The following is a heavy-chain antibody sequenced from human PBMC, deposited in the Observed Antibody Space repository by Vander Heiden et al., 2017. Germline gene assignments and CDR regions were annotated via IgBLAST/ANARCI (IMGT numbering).Heavy chain of an antibody. Sequence: QLQLQESGPRLVKPSETLSLSCTVSGDSISSTSYHWGWIRQPPGKGPEWIGNIYHSGSRYYNPSLQSRATISADTSRNQVSMKVSSVTAADTAVYYCARIWGKSSGWLPFDYWGQGTIVTVYS. CDR3: ARIWGKSSGWLPFDY. CDR1: GDSISSTSYH. J-gene: IGHJ4*02. CDR2: IYHSGSR. V-gene: IGHV4-39*01. D-gene: IGHD6-19*01.